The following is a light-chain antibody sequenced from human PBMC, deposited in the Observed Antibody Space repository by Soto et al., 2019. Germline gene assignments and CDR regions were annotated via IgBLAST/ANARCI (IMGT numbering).Light chain of an antibody. Sequence: SYELTQPPSVSVAPGKTARITCGGNNIGSKSGHWYQQKPGQAPVLVIYYDSDRPSGIPERFSDSNSGNTATLTISRVEAGDEADYYCQVWDSSSDHVVFGGGTKLTVL. CDR3: QVWDSSSDHVV. V-gene: IGLV3-21*04. CDR1: NIGSKS. CDR2: YDS. J-gene: IGLJ2*01.